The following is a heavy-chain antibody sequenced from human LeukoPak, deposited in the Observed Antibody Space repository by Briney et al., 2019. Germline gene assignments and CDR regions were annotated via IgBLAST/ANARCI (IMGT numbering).Heavy chain of an antibody. J-gene: IGHJ4*02. CDR2: ISGSGGTT. CDR1: EFTFSSYG. Sequence: GGSLRLSCAASEFTFSSYGMSWVRQAPGKGLEWVSAISGSGGTTYYADSVKGRFTISRDNSNNTLYLQMNSLSAEDTAVYYCAKASRRHCGSSSCYTLDYWGQGTLVTVSS. CDR3: AKASRRHCGSSSCYTLDY. V-gene: IGHV3-23*01. D-gene: IGHD2-2*02.